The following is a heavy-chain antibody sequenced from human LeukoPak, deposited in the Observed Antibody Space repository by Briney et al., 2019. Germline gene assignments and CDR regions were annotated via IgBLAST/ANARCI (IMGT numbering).Heavy chain of an antibody. D-gene: IGHD3-10*01. CDR2: ISAYNGNT. CDR1: GYTFTSYG. Sequence: GASVKVSCKASGYTFTSYGISWVRQAPGQGLEWMGWISAYNGNTNYAQKLQGRVTMTRDTSTSTVYMELSSLRSEDTAVYYCARAEVRGVFYFDYWGQGTLVTVSS. CDR3: ARAEVRGVFYFDY. J-gene: IGHJ4*02. V-gene: IGHV1-18*01.